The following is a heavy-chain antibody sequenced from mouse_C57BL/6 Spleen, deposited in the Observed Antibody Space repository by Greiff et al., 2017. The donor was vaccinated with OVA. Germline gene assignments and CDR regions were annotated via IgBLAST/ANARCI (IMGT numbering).Heavy chain of an antibody. CDR3: ARAFDGYYLSWFAY. CDR2: IDPSDSYT. Sequence: VQLQQPGAELVMPGASVKLSCKASGYTFTSYWMHWVKQRPGQGLEWIGEIDPSDSYTNYNQKFKGKSTLTVDKSSSTAYMQLSSLTSEDSAVYYCARAFDGYYLSWFAYWGQGTLVTVSA. J-gene: IGHJ3*01. D-gene: IGHD2-3*01. V-gene: IGHV1-69*01. CDR1: GYTFTSYW.